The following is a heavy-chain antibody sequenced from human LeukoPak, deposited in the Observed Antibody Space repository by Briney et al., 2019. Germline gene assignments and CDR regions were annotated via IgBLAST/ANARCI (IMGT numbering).Heavy chain of an antibody. Sequence: ASVKVSCKASGYTFTSYAMHWVRQAPGQRLEWMGWINAGNGNTKYSRKFQGRVTITRDTSASTAYMELSSLRSEDTAVYYCARYSGYDLFDYWGQGTLATVSS. CDR3: ARYSGYDLFDY. CDR1: GYTFTSYA. V-gene: IGHV1-3*01. D-gene: IGHD5-12*01. CDR2: INAGNGNT. J-gene: IGHJ4*02.